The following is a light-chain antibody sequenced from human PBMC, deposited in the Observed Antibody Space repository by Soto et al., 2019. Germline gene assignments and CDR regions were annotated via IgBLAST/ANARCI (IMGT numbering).Light chain of an antibody. J-gene: IGLJ1*01. V-gene: IGLV2-14*01. CDR3: SYMRNSLYV. CDR1: SSDVGDYNY. CDR2: AVS. Sequence: ALTQPASVSGSPGQSITISCTGTSSDVGDYNYVSWYQQHPGKAPKLMISAVSNRPSGVSDRFSGSKSGNTASLTISGLQAEDEADYYCSYMRNSLYVFGTGTKVTVL.